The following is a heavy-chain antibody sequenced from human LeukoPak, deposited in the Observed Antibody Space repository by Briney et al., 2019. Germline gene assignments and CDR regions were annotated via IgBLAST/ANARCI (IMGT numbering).Heavy chain of an antibody. CDR2: INPNSGDT. CDR3: AKNPYEYYFDY. V-gene: IGHV1-2*02. J-gene: IGHJ4*02. Sequence: GASVKVSCKASGYTFTGYYMHWVRQAPGQGLEWMGWINPNSGDTNCAQNFQGRVTMTRDTSIRTAYLELSGLRSDDAAVYYCAKNPYEYYFDYWGQGTLVTVCS. D-gene: IGHD5-12*01. CDR1: GYTFTGYY.